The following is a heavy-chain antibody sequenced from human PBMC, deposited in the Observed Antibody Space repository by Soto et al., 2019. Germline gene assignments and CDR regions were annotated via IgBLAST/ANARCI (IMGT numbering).Heavy chain of an antibody. CDR1: GFTFSSYG. CDR2: ISYDGSNK. Sequence: QVQLVESGGGVVQPGRSLRLSCAASGFTFSSYGMHWVRQAPGKGLEWVAVISYDGSNKYYADSVKGRFTISRDNSKNTLYLQMISLRAEDTAVYYCAKDKDYYDSSGYFDYWGQGTLVTVSS. J-gene: IGHJ4*02. V-gene: IGHV3-30*18. D-gene: IGHD3-22*01. CDR3: AKDKDYYDSSGYFDY.